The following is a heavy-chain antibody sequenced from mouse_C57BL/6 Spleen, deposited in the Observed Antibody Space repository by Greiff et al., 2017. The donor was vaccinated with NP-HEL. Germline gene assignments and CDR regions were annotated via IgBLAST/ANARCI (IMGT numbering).Heavy chain of an antibody. V-gene: IGHV1-39*01. CDR3: ARYDSNLLYFDY. CDR1: GYSFTDYN. Sequence: VQLQQSGPELVKPGASVKISCKASGYSFTDYNMNWGKQSNGKSLEWIGVMNPNYGTTSYNQKFKGKATLTVDQSSSTSYMQLNSLTSEDSAVYYCARYDSNLLYFDYWGQGTTLTVSS. D-gene: IGHD2-5*01. CDR2: MNPNYGTT. J-gene: IGHJ2*01.